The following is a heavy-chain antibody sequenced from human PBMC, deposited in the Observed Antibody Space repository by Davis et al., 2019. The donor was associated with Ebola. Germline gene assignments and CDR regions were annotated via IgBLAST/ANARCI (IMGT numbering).Heavy chain of an antibody. Sequence: PGGSLRLSCAASGFTFRTYGIHWARQAPGKGLEWVAVISYDGSNKYYADSVKGRFTISRDNAKNSVYLQMNSLRAEDTAVYYCARDSGIFGDYYFDSWGQGTLVTVSS. CDR2: ISYDGSNK. V-gene: IGHV3-30*03. D-gene: IGHD3-10*02. J-gene: IGHJ4*02. CDR3: ARDSGIFGDYYFDS. CDR1: GFTFRTYG.